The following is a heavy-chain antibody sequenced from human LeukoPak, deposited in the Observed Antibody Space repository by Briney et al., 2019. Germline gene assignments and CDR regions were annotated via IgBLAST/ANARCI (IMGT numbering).Heavy chain of an antibody. CDR1: GFIFTDYA. CDR3: AKGYYDSSGYFNY. CDR2: IGGSGGST. V-gene: IGHV3-23*01. D-gene: IGHD3-22*01. J-gene: IGHJ4*02. Sequence: PAGSLRLSCAASGFIFTDYAMSWVRQAPGKGLEWVSAIGGSGGSTYYADSVKGRFTISRDNSKNTLYLQMNSLRAEDTAVYYCAKGYYDSSGYFNYWGQGTLVTVSS.